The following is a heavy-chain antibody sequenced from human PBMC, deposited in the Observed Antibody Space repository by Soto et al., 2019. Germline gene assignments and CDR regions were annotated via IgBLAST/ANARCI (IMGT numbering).Heavy chain of an antibody. Sequence: PSETLSLTCSVSGGSIRSNNWWSWVRQPPGKGLEWIGEIYHSGVTNYNPSLKSRVTISVDKSKNQFSLKLSSLTAADPAVYYCARISAYHFDYWGQGTLVTVSS. J-gene: IGHJ4*02. CDR1: GGSIRSNNW. D-gene: IGHD3-16*01. V-gene: IGHV4-4*02. CDR3: ARISAYHFDY. CDR2: IYHSGVT.